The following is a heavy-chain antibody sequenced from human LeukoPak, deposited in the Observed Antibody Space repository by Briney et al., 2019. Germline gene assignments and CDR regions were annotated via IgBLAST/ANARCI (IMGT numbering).Heavy chain of an antibody. V-gene: IGHV3-30-3*01. Sequence: PGGSLRLSCAASGFTFSSYAMHWVRQAPGKGLEWVAVISYDGSNKYYADSVKGRFTISRDNSKNTLYLQMNRLRAEDTAVYYCARGRPEMVTILRYYYYGMDVWGQGTTVTVSS. CDR1: GFTFSSYA. CDR3: ARGRPEMVTILRYYYYGMDV. J-gene: IGHJ6*02. CDR2: ISYDGSNK. D-gene: IGHD5-24*01.